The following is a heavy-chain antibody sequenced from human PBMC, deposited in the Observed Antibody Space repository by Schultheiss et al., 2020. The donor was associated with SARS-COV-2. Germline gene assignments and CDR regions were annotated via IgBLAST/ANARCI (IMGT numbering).Heavy chain of an antibody. CDR1: NYSITDGYY. D-gene: IGHD3-3*01. CDR2: IYHSGST. Sequence: SQTLSLTCAVSNYSITDGYYWGWIRQPPGKGPEWIGSIYHSGSTNYNPSLKSRVTISVDTSKNQFSLKLSSVTAADTAVYYCAMGYDFWSGYYPPEYFQHWGQGTLVTVSS. CDR3: AMGYDFWSGYYPPEYFQH. J-gene: IGHJ1*01. V-gene: IGHV4-38-2*01.